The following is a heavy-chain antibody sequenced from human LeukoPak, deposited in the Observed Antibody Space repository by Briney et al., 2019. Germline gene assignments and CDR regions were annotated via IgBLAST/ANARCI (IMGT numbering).Heavy chain of an antibody. Sequence: PGGSLRLSCAAPGFTFSSYAMTWVPQAPGKGLESVSPLSGPGGSTYYADSVKGRFTISRDNSKTTLYLKMNSLRAEDTAVYYCAKVSPITMIVVVTLNAFDIWGQGTMVTVSS. D-gene: IGHD3-22*01. J-gene: IGHJ3*02. CDR3: AKVSPITMIVVVTLNAFDI. V-gene: IGHV3-23*01. CDR1: GFTFSSYA. CDR2: LSGPGGST.